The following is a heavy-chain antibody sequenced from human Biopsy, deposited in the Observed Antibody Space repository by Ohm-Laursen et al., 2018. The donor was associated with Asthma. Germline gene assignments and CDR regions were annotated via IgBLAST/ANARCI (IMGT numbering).Heavy chain of an antibody. J-gene: IGHJ4*02. CDR3: TSDFPKDYVRYNFQF. D-gene: IGHD4-17*01. V-gene: IGHV1-24*01. CDR2: HDHEEGGT. CDR1: GYSLTDLS. Sequence: SSVKVSCKIPGYSLTDLSMHWVRQAPGQGLEWMGGHDHEEGGTVNARRFQGRVTMTEDTSTDTAYMELSSLSSDDTAVYYCTSDFPKDYVRYNFQFWGQGTLVTVSS.